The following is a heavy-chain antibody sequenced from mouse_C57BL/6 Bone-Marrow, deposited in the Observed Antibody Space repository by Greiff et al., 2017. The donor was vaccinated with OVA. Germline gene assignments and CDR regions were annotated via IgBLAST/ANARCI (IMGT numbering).Heavy chain of an antibody. Sequence: EVKLVESGGDLVKPGGSLKLSCAASGFTFSSYGMSWVSQTPDQRLEWVANISSGGSYTYYPDSVKGRFTISRDSAKNTLYLQMSSLKSEDTAMYYCARRITTGLADYWGQGTTLTVSS. CDR1: GFTFSSYG. V-gene: IGHV5-6*02. CDR2: ISSGGSYT. CDR3: ARRITTGLADY. D-gene: IGHD1-1*01. J-gene: IGHJ2*01.